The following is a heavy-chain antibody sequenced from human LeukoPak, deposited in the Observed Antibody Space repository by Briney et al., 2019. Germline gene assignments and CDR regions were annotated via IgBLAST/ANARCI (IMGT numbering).Heavy chain of an antibody. CDR2: ISSSSYI. J-gene: IGHJ4*02. V-gene: IGHV3-21*01. CDR1: GFTFSSYG. CDR3: ARSRFGELSDY. D-gene: IGHD3-10*02. Sequence: GGSLRLSCAASGFTFSSYGMNWVRQAPGKGLEWVSSISSSSYIYYADSVKGRFTIPRDDAKNSLYLQMNSLRAEDTAVYYCARSRFGELSDYWGQGTLVTVSS.